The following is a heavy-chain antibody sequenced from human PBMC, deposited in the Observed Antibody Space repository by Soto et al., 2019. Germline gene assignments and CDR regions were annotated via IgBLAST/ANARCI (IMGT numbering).Heavy chain of an antibody. V-gene: IGHV4-61*01. CDR2: IYYSGST. CDR1: GGSVSSGSYY. CDR3: ARGIEGWYQGRYYYGMDV. D-gene: IGHD6-19*01. J-gene: IGHJ6*02. Sequence: SETLPLTCTVSGGSVSSGSYYWSWIXQXXXXCLDWIGYIYYSGSTNYNPSLKSRVTISVDTSKNQFSLKLSSVTAADTAVYYCARGIEGWYQGRYYYGMDVWGQGTTVTSP.